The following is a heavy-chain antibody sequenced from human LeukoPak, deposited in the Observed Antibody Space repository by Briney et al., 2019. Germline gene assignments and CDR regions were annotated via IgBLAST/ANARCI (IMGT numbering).Heavy chain of an antibody. CDR3: ARSYSSSWYEARYYYMDV. CDR2: ISAYNGNT. CDR1: GYTFTSCG. J-gene: IGHJ6*03. Sequence: GASVKVSCKASGYTFTSCGISWVRQAPGQGLEWMGWISAYNGNTNYAQKLQGRVTMTTDTSTSTAYVELRSLRSDDTAVYYCARSYSSSWYEARYYYMDVWGKGTTVTVSS. V-gene: IGHV1-18*01. D-gene: IGHD6-13*01.